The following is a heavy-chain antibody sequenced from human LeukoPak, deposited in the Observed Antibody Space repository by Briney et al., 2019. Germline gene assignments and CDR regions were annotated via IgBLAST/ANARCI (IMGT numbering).Heavy chain of an antibody. CDR1: GFTFSSYG. V-gene: IGHV3-23*01. D-gene: IGHD3-22*01. CDR3: ARGDYDSSGYYYGFAFDI. CDR2: ISGSGGST. J-gene: IGHJ3*02. Sequence: GGTLRLSCAASGFTFSSYGMSWVRQAPGKGLEWVSVISGSGGSTYYAASVKGRFTISRDNSKNTLYLQMNSLRAEDTAVYYCARGDYDSSGYYYGFAFDIWGQGTMVTVSS.